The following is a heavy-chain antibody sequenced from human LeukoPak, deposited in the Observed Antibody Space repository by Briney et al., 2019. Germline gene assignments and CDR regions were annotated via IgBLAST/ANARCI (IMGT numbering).Heavy chain of an antibody. D-gene: IGHD3/OR15-3a*01. CDR1: GFVFSSYA. Sequence: GGSLRLSCAASGFVFSSYAMSWVRQAPGKGLEWVSDISGSGATTSFADSVKGRFTISRDNSKYTLYLQMNNLRAEDTAVYYCAKVRGLYYYYGMDVWGQGTTVTVSS. CDR3: AKVRGLYYYYGMDV. CDR2: ISGSGATT. V-gene: IGHV3-23*01. J-gene: IGHJ6*02.